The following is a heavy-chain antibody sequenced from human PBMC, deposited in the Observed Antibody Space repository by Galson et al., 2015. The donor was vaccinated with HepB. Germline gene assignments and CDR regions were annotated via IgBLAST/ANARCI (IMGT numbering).Heavy chain of an antibody. Sequence: SLRLSCAASGFTLGNYGLHWVRQAPGKGLEWVTIISYDGSDKKYAESVKGRFTVSRDNSKNTLYLQLNSVRVEDTAVYYCAREDNWKYWVYWGQGTLGTVSS. CDR2: ISYDGSDK. J-gene: IGHJ4*02. D-gene: IGHD1-7*01. CDR3: AREDNWKYWVY. CDR1: GFTLGNYG. V-gene: IGHV3-30*03.